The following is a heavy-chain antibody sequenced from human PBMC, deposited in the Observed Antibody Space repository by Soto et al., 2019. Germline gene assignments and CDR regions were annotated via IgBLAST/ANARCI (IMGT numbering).Heavy chain of an antibody. CDR3: ARDYHHIVVVMGGNWSDS. V-gene: IGHV1-18*01. CDR2: ISAYNGNT. D-gene: IGHD3-22*01. J-gene: IGHJ5*01. Sequence: RKDTGQRLEWMGWISAYNGNTNYAQKLQGRVTMTTDTSTSTAYMELRSLRSDDTAVYYCARDYHHIVVVMGGNWSDSGCLGTRVTVSA.